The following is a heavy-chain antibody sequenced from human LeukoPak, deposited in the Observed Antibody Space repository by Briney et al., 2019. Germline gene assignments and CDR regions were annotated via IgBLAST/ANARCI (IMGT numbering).Heavy chain of an antibody. D-gene: IGHD2-2*01. CDR3: ARVGGCSDTACFYYMDV. Sequence: PSETLSLTCTVSGGSISSGGYSWTWIRQHPGKGLEWIGYIYYSGTYYNPSLKSRVSISEDTSKNQFSLQLTCVTAADMAVYYCARVGGCSDTACFYYMDVWGKGTTVTVSS. CDR1: GGSISSGGYS. J-gene: IGHJ6*03. CDR2: IYYSGT. V-gene: IGHV4-31*03.